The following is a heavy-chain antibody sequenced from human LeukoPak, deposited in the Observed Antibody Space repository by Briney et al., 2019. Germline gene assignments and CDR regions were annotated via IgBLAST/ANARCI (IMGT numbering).Heavy chain of an antibody. CDR3: AKDLEPDDILTGCGAFDY. D-gene: IGHD3-9*01. CDR1: GFTFSSYA. J-gene: IGHJ4*02. CDR2: ISGSGGST. Sequence: GGSLRLSCAASGFTFSSYAMSWVRQAPGKGLEWVSAISGSGGSTYYADSVKGRFTISGDNSKNTLYLQMNSLRAEDTAVYYCAKDLEPDDILTGCGAFDYWGQGTLVTVSS. V-gene: IGHV3-23*01.